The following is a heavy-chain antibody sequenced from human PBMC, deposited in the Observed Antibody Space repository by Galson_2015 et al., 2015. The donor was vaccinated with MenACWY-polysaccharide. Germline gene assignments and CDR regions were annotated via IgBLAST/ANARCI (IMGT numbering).Heavy chain of an antibody. CDR1: GFTFGDYA. CDR2: IRSKPDGGTT. Sequence: SLRLSCATSGFTFGDYAMAWFRQGPGKGLEWVGFIRSKPDGGTTNYAASVKGRFTISRDDSKSIAYLQMDSLKTEDTAVYYCTRDRPIDCWGQGTLVTVSS. CDR3: TRDRPIDC. V-gene: IGHV3-49*03. J-gene: IGHJ4*02.